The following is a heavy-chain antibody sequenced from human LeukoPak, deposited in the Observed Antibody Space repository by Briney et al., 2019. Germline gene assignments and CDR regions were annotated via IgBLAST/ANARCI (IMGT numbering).Heavy chain of an antibody. V-gene: IGHV1-46*01. CDR2: INPSGGST. J-gene: IGHJ6*04. CDR1: GYTFTSYY. D-gene: IGHD6-19*01. CDR3: ARGSQLIAVAATLDV. Sequence: ASVKVSCKASGYTFTSYYMHWVRQAPGQGLEWMGIINPSGGSTSYAQKFQGRVTMTRDMSTSTVYMELSSLRSEDTAVYYCARGSQLIAVAATLDVWGKGTTVTVSS.